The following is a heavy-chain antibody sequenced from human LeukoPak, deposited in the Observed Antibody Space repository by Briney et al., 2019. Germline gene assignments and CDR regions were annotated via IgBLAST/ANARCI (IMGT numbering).Heavy chain of an antibody. CDR2: ISGSGGST. D-gene: IGHD3-3*01. V-gene: IGHV3-23*01. Sequence: GGSLRLSCAASGFTFSSYAMSWVRQAPGKGLEWVSAISGSGGSTYYADSVKGRFTISRDNSKNTLYLQMDSLRAEDTAVYYCAKPVSGYGTFDYWGQGTLVTVSS. CDR1: GFTFSSYA. CDR3: AKPVSGYGTFDY. J-gene: IGHJ4*02.